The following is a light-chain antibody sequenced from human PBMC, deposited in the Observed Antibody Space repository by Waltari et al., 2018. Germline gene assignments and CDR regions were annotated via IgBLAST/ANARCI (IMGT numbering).Light chain of an antibody. CDR1: QSLKVAY. CDR2: GTL. CDR3: QQYDTSPDT. J-gene: IGKJ2*01. Sequence: ELVLSQSPGTLSLSPGEKAILSCRASQSLKVAYVAWYQQKSGQAPRLHIYGTLYRAADIPDRFSGSGSGTDFTLTITRLEPEDFAVYYCQQYDTSPDTFGQGTKLEMK. V-gene: IGKV3-20*01.